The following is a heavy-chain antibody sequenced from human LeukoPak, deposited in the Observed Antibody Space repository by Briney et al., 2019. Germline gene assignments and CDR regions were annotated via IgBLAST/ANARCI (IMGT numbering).Heavy chain of an antibody. V-gene: IGHV3-23*01. J-gene: IGHJ6*04. D-gene: IGHD6-19*01. CDR2: ISGSGGST. Sequence: GESLRLSCAASGFTFSSYAMSWVRQAPGKGLEWVSAISGSGGSTYYADSVKGRFTISRDNSKNTLYLQMNSLRAEDTAVYYCATRGVAVAGSYYYYGMDVWGKGTTVTVSS. CDR3: ATRGVAVAGSYYYYGMDV. CDR1: GFTFSSYA.